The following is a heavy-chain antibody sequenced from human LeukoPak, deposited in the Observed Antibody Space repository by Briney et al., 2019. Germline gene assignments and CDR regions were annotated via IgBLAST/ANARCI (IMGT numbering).Heavy chain of an antibody. CDR3: AAHDSSGLGSVY. J-gene: IGHJ4*02. CDR2: IYYSGST. D-gene: IGHD3-22*01. Sequence: MTSETLSLTCTVSGVSISSGGYSWNWFRQHPGKGLEWIGYIYYSGSTFYNPSLRSRVTISGDASKRQFSLKMSSVTAADTAVYYCAAHDSSGLGSVYWGQGTLVTVSS. CDR1: GVSISSGGYS. V-gene: IGHV4-31*03.